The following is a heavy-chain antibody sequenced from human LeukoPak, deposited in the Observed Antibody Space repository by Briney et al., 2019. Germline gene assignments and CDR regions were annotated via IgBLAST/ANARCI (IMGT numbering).Heavy chain of an antibody. CDR2: INHSGGT. CDR3: ARASILVVVTDY. D-gene: IGHD2-21*02. J-gene: IGHJ4*02. CDR1: GGSFSGYY. Sequence: SETLSLTCAVYGGSFSGYYWSWIRQPPGKGLEWIGEINHSGGTNYNPSLKSRVTISVDTSKNQFSLKLSSVTAADTAVYYCARASILVVVTDYWGQGTLVTVSS. V-gene: IGHV4-34*01.